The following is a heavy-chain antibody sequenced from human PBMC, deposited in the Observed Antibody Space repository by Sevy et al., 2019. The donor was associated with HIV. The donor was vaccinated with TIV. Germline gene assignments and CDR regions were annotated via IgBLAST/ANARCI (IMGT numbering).Heavy chain of an antibody. Sequence: GGSPRLSCAASGLTFNNAWMTWVRQAPGMGLEWVGRIKSKTDGGTTDYAAPVKSRFTISRDNSKNTLYLQMNSLKTEDTAVYYCTTKHGFWSGYYYFDYWGQGTLVTVSS. D-gene: IGHD3-3*01. J-gene: IGHJ4*02. CDR3: TTKHGFWSGYYYFDY. CDR1: GLTFNNAW. CDR2: IKSKTDGGTT. V-gene: IGHV3-15*01.